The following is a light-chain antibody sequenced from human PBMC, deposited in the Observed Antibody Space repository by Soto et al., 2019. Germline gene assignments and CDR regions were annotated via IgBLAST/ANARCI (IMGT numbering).Light chain of an antibody. CDR3: QQHDNWPRT. Sequence: ETVMTQFPATLSVSPGERATLSCRASQSVNSDLAWYQKKPGQAPRLLIYGAFTRATGIPARFSGGGSGTEFTLTISSLQSEDFAVYYCQQHDNWPRTFGQGTKVEI. V-gene: IGKV3-15*01. CDR1: QSVNSD. CDR2: GAF. J-gene: IGKJ1*01.